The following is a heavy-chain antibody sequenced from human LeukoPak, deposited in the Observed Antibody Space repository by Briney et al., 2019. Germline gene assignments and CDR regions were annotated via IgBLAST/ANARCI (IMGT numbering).Heavy chain of an antibody. CDR1: GLTFSSHA. Sequence: GGSLRLSCAASGLTFSSHAMHWVRQAPGKGLEYVSVIVSNGGNTYYADSGGGRFIISSDNSKDTVYLQMGSLRPEDTAVYYRARGGYSAASDIWRQGARDTVSS. J-gene: IGHJ4*02. V-gene: IGHV3-64*02. CDR3: ARGGYSAASDI. D-gene: IGHD3-22*01. CDR2: IVSNGGNT.